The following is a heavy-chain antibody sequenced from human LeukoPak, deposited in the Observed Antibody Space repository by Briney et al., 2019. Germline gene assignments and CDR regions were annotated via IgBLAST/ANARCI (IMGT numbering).Heavy chain of an antibody. CDR3: ARGDWGQAGCWYFDL. V-gene: IGHV4-38-2*02. CDR1: GYSISSGYY. D-gene: IGHD7-27*01. J-gene: IGHJ2*01. CDR2: IYHSGST. Sequence: KPSETLSLTCTVSGYSISSGYYWGWIRQPPGKGLEWIGSIYHSGSTYYNPSLKSRVTISVDTSKNQFSLKLSSVTAADTAVYYCARGDWGQAGCWYFDLWGRGTLVTVSS.